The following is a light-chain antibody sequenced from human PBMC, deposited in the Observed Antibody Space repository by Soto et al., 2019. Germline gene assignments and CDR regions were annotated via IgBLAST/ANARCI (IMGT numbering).Light chain of an antibody. CDR3: AAWDDSLNGPYV. Sequence: QPVLTQPPSAYGTPRQRVTISCSGSSSNIGSNTVNWYQQLPGTAPKLLIYSNNQRPSGVPDRFSGSKSGTSASLAISGLQSEDEADYYCAAWDDSLNGPYVFGTGTKVTVL. V-gene: IGLV1-44*01. CDR1: SSNIGSNT. CDR2: SNN. J-gene: IGLJ1*01.